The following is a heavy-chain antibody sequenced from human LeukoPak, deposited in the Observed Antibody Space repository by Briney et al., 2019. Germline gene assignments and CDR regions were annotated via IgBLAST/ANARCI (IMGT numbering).Heavy chain of an antibody. V-gene: IGHV5-51*01. CDR1: GYTFTSYW. CDR3: ARGRTTRAYYFDY. D-gene: IGHD4-11*01. J-gene: IGHJ4*02. CDR2: IYPGDSDT. Sequence: GESLKISCKGSGYTFTSYWIGWVRQMPGKGLEWMGIIYPGDSDTRYRPSFQGQVAISADKSISTAYLQWSSLKASDTAVYYCARGRTTRAYYFDYWGQGTLVTVSS.